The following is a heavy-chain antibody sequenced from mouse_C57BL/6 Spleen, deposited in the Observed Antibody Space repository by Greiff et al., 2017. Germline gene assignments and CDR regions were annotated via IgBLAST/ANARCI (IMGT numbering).Heavy chain of an antibody. D-gene: IGHD2-10*01. CDR1: GFTFSSYG. CDR2: ISSGGSYT. Sequence: EVKLVESGGDLVKPGGSLKLSCAASGFTFSSYGMSWVRQTPDKRLEWVATISSGGSYTYYPDSVKGRFTISRDNAKNTLYLQMSSLKSEDTAMYYCARHTVPTFDYWGQGTTLTVSS. V-gene: IGHV5-6*01. J-gene: IGHJ2*01. CDR3: ARHTVPTFDY.